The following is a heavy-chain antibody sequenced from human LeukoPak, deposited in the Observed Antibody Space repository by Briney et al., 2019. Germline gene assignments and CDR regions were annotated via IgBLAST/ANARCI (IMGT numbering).Heavy chain of an antibody. CDR3: ARDRVSSGWSTHAFDI. D-gene: IGHD6-19*01. CDR2: ISWNSGNI. CDR1: GFTFDDYA. Sequence: SGRSLRLSCAASGFTFDDYAMYWVRHSPGKGLEWVSGISWNSGNIGYADSVKGRFTISRYNAKNSLFLQMNSLRAEDMALYYCARDRVSSGWSTHAFDIWGQGTMVTVSS. J-gene: IGHJ3*02. V-gene: IGHV3-9*03.